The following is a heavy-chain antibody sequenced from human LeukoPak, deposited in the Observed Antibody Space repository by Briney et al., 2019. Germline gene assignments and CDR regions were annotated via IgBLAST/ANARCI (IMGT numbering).Heavy chain of an antibody. D-gene: IGHD1-26*01. V-gene: IGHV1-18*01. J-gene: IGHJ4*02. CDR2: FNPENGNT. Sequence: ASVKFSCKASGYSFFGYGITWVRQAPGQGLEWMGWFNPENGNTNYAQKLQGRVTMTTDTSTSTAYMELRSLRSDDTAVYYCARDRRWIEGAQNDYWGQGTLVTVSS. CDR1: GYSFFGYG. CDR3: ARDRRWIEGAQNDY.